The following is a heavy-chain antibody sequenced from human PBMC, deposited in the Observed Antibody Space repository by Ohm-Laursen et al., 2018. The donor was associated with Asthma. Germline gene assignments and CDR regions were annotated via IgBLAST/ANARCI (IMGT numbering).Heavy chain of an antibody. D-gene: IGHD1-26*01. CDR2: ISTASSFI. J-gene: IGHJ1*01. Sequence: SLRLSCAASGYTFSRYSIHWVRPIPGKALEWVASISTASSFIYYADSVRGRFTTSRDNARNSVYLQMNSLRAEDTALYYCARIGPEWELPGREYSLHHWGEGTLVTVSS. V-gene: IGHV3-21*01. CDR3: ARIGPEWELPGREYSLHH. CDR1: GYTFSRYS.